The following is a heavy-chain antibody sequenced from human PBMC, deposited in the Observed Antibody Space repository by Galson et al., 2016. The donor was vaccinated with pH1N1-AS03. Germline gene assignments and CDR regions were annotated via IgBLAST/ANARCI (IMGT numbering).Heavy chain of an antibody. CDR2: ISPYNGRT. Sequence: SVKVSCKASGYTFTSYGIGWVRQAPGQGLEWMGWISPYNGRTEYAQKLQSRLTITKDTSKNQVVLTMTNMDPVDTATYYCAQSDYGDYVDYFDYWGQGTLVTVSS. CDR3: AQSDYGDYVDYFDY. CDR1: GYTFTSYG. D-gene: IGHD4-17*01. V-gene: IGHV1-18*01. J-gene: IGHJ4*02.